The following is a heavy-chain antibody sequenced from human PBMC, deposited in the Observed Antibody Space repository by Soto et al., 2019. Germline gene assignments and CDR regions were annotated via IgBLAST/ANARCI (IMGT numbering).Heavy chain of an antibody. CDR3: ARDQGFRMVRGVFQSGSAFDI. CDR2: IYNTVTT. J-gene: IGHJ3*02. Sequence: QVQLQESGPGLVKPSETLSLTCTVSGGSISSDYWSWIRQPPGKGLEWIGYIYNTVTTIYNPSLKSQVTISVDTSKSQLSLHLSSVTAADTAVYYCARDQGFRMVRGVFQSGSAFDIWGQGTMVTVSS. D-gene: IGHD3-10*01. CDR1: GGSISSDY. V-gene: IGHV4-59*01.